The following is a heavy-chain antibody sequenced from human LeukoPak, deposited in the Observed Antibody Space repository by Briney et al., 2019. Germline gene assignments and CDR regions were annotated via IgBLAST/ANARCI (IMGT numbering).Heavy chain of an antibody. CDR3: ASFPGDRSGYYYDFDY. V-gene: IGHV4-38-2*02. CDR1: GYSISSGYY. J-gene: IGHJ4*02. CDR2: IYHSGST. D-gene: IGHD3-22*01. Sequence: SETLSLTCTVSGYSISSGYYWGWIRQPPGKGLEWIGSIYHSGSTYYNPSLKSRVTISVDTSKNQFSLKLSSVTAADTAVYYCASFPGDRSGYYYDFDYWGQGTLVTVSS.